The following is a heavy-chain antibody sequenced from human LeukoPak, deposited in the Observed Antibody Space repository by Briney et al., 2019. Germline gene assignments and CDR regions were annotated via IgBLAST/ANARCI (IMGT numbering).Heavy chain of an antibody. J-gene: IGHJ4*02. CDR2: ISDSGDIT. V-gene: IGHV3-23*01. CDR3: AKYRSPGSRTFDY. CDR1: GFTFSTYS. D-gene: IGHD3-16*02. Sequence: GGSLRLSCAASGFTFSTYSMSWVRQAPGKGLEWVSAISDSGDITNYADSVKGRFTISRDNSRNTLYLQMGSLRAEDTALYFCAKYRSPGSRTFDYWGRGTLVTDSS.